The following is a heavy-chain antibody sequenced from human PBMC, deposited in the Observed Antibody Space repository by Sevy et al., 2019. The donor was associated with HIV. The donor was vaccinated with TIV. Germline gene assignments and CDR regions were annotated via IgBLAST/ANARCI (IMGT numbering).Heavy chain of an antibody. CDR1: GFTFSSYS. CDR2: ISSSSSTI. D-gene: IGHD4-17*01. V-gene: IGHV3-48*02. Sequence: GGSLRLSCAASGFTFSSYSMNWVRQAPGKGLEWVSYISSSSSTIYYADSVKGRFTISRDNAKNSLYLQMNSLGDEDTAVYYCARAGYGASYDAFDIWGQGTMVTVS. CDR3: ARAGYGASYDAFDI. J-gene: IGHJ3*02.